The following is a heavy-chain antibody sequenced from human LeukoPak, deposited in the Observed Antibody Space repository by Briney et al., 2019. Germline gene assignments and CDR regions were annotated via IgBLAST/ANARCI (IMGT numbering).Heavy chain of an antibody. CDR2: IWYDGSEK. Sequence: GGSLRLSCAASGFPFSSTGMHWVRQAPGKGLEWVAVIWYDGSEKYYADSVKGRFTISRDNSKNTLYLQMNSLRAEDTAVYYCAREGSGYYLDYWGQGTLVTVSS. D-gene: IGHD3-3*01. J-gene: IGHJ4*02. CDR1: GFPFSSTG. CDR3: AREGSGYYLDY. V-gene: IGHV3-33*01.